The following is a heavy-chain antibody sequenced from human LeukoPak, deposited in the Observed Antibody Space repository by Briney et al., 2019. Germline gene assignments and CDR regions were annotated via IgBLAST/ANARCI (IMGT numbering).Heavy chain of an antibody. CDR2: MNPNSGNT. CDR3: ARGLRSFDCLYLETYYYSGMDV. J-gene: IGHJ6*02. D-gene: IGHD3-9*01. V-gene: IGHV1-8*01. Sequence: ASVKVSCKASGYTFTSYDINWVRQATGQGLEWMGWMNPNSGNTGYAQKFQGRVTMTRNTSISTAYMELSSLRSEDTAVYYCARGLRSFDCLYLETYYYSGMDVWGQGTTVTVSS. CDR1: GYTFTSYD.